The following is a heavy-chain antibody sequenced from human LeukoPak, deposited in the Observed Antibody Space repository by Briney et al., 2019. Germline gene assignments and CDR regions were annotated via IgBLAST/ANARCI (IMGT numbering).Heavy chain of an antibody. J-gene: IGHJ4*02. CDR2: INPSGGST. Sequence: ASVKVSCKASGYTFTSYYMHWVRQAPGQGLEWMGIINPSGGSTSYAQKFQGRVTMTRDTSTSTVYMELSSLGSEDTAVYYCARGGSGYYYVFSSFDYWGQGTLVTVSS. CDR3: ARGGSGYYYVFSSFDY. CDR1: GYTFTSYY. D-gene: IGHD3-22*01. V-gene: IGHV1-46*01.